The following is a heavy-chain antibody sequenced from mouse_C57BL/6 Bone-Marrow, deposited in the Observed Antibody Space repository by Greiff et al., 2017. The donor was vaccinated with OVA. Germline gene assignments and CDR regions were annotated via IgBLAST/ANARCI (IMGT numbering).Heavy chain of an antibody. V-gene: IGHV1-62-2*01. CDR3: ARHEDRGYYYGSSYDSYFDF. Sequence: QVQLQQSGAELVKPGASVKLSCKASGYTFTEYTIHWVKQRSGQGLEWIGWFYPGSGSIKYNEKFKDKATLTADKSSSTVYMELRRLTSEDSAVYFCARHEDRGYYYGSSYDSYFDFWGTGTTVTVSS. CDR2: FYPGSGSI. CDR1: GYTFTEYT. D-gene: IGHD1-1*01. J-gene: IGHJ1*03.